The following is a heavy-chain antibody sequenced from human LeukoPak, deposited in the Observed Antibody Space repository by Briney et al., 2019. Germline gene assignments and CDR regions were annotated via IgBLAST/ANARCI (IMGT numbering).Heavy chain of an antibody. CDR2: ISAYNGNT. J-gene: IGHJ4*02. CDR1: GYTFTSYG. CDR3: ARGAITVTTFTTSFDY. D-gene: IGHD4-17*01. V-gene: IGHV1-18*01. Sequence: ASVKVSCKASGYTFTSYGISWVRQAPGQGLEWMGWISAYNGNTNYAQKLQGRVTMTTDTSTSTAYMELRSLRSDDTAVYYCARGAITVTTFTTSFDYWGQGTLVTVSS.